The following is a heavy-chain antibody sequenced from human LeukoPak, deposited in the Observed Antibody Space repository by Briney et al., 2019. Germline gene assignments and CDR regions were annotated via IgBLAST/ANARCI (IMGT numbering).Heavy chain of an antibody. Sequence: PGGSLRLSCAASGFTVSSNYMSWVRQAPGKGLEWVSVIYSGGSTYYADSVKGRFTISRDNSKNTLYLQMNSLRAEDTAVYYCARPYSSSQYYYYYYGMDVWGQGTTVTVSS. CDR2: IYSGGST. CDR1: GFTVSSNY. D-gene: IGHD6-13*01. CDR3: ARPYSSSQYYYYYYGMDV. J-gene: IGHJ6*02. V-gene: IGHV3-66*01.